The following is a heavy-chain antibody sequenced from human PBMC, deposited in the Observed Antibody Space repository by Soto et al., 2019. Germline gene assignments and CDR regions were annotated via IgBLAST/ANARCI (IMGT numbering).Heavy chain of an antibody. D-gene: IGHD3-10*01. CDR2: IYYSGST. CDR1: GGSISSGGYY. Sequence: PSETLSLTCTVSGGSISSGGYYWSWIRQHPGKGLEWIGYIYYSGSTYYNPSLKSRVTISVDTSKNQFSLKLSSVTAADTAVYNCARDLSADYYGSGLFSGVFDPWGQGTLVTVSS. V-gene: IGHV4-31*03. CDR3: ARDLSADYYGSGLFSGVFDP. J-gene: IGHJ5*02.